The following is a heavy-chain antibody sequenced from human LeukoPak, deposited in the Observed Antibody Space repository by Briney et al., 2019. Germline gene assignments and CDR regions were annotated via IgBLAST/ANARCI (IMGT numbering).Heavy chain of an antibody. V-gene: IGHV3-7*01. D-gene: IGHD4-17*01. CDR3: ARDFDYGVDYFDY. Sequence: GGSLRLSCAASGFTLSSYWMSWVRQAPGKGLEWVANIKQDGSEKYYVDSVKGRFTISRDNAKNSLYLQMNSLRAEDTAVYYCARDFDYGVDYFDYWGQGTLVTVSS. CDR2: IKQDGSEK. CDR1: GFTLSSYW. J-gene: IGHJ4*02.